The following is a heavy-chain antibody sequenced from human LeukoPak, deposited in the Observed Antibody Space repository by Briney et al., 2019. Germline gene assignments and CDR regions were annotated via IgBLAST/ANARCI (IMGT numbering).Heavy chain of an antibody. V-gene: IGHV3-74*01. J-gene: IGHJ4*02. CDR3: VRDFVGPDEY. CDR2: INRDGSRI. Sequence: PGGSLRLSCAASGFTVSSYWMHWVRQAPGKGLVWVSRINRDGSRIDHADSVRGRFTISRDNAKNTPYLQMNSLGVEDTAVYYCVRDFVGPDEYWGQGTQVTVSS. CDR1: GFTVSSYW. D-gene: IGHD2-21*01.